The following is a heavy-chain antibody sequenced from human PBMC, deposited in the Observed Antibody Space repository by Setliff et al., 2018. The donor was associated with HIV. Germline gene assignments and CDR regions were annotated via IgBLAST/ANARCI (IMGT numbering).Heavy chain of an antibody. J-gene: IGHJ4*02. CDR3: AKSQVRYSSGWFFFDY. CDR1: GFTFIDYA. Sequence: GSLRLSCAASGFTFIDYALNWVRQAPGKGLEWVSSISSSGSYIYYAPSLKGRFTISRDYASNSLYLEMNSLRAEDTAVYYCAKSQVRYSSGWFFFDYWGQGTLVTVSS. V-gene: IGHV3-21*04. CDR2: ISSSGSYI. D-gene: IGHD6-19*01.